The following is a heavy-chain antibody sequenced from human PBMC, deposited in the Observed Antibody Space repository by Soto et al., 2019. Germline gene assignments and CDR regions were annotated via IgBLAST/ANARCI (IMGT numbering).Heavy chain of an antibody. CDR1: GFTFSSCW. D-gene: IGHD2-2*01. J-gene: IGHJ6*02. Sequence: GGSLRLSCAASGFTFSSCWMHWVRQAPGKGLVWVSRVSTDGRTTNYADSVKGRFTISRDNAKNTLYLQMNSLRAEDMAVYYCARGGSTSPNGMDVWGQGTMVTVSS. V-gene: IGHV3-74*01. CDR3: ARGGSTSPNGMDV. CDR2: VSTDGRTT.